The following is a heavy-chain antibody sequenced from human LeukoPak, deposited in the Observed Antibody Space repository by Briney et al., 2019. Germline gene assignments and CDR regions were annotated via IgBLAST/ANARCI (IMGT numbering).Heavy chain of an antibody. Sequence: PGGSLRLSCAASGFTFDNYAMTWVRQAPGKGLEWVSAISGSGGSTYYADSVKGRFTISRDNSKNMLYLQMNSLRAEDTAVYYCAKALLRYSYEGDYWGQGTLVTVSS. J-gene: IGHJ4*02. V-gene: IGHV3-23*01. CDR1: GFTFDNYA. CDR3: AKALLRYSYEGDY. D-gene: IGHD3-9*01. CDR2: ISGSGGST.